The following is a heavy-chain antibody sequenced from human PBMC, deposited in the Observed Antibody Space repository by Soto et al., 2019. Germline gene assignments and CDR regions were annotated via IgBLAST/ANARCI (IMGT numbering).Heavy chain of an antibody. J-gene: IGHJ1*01. CDR1: GYTFTSYG. V-gene: IGHV1-18*01. Sequence: ASVKVSCKASGYTFTSYGISWVREGPGQGLEWMGWISAYNGNTNYAQKLQGRVTMATDTSTSTAYMELRSLRSDDTAVYYCARDPGYSYGPEYFQHWGQGTLVTVSS. CDR2: ISAYNGNT. CDR3: ARDPGYSYGPEYFQH. D-gene: IGHD5-18*01.